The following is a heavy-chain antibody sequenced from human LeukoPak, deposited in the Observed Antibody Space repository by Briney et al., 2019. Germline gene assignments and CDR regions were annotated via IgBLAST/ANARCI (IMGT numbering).Heavy chain of an antibody. V-gene: IGHV4-59*02. J-gene: IGHJ4*02. CDR2: MYYSGST. CDR1: GGSVSSYY. CDR3: AREGSITMIVVPIAGYFDY. D-gene: IGHD3-22*01. Sequence: SETLSLTCTVSGGSVSSYYWSWIRQPPGKGLEWIGYMYYSGSTNYNPSLKSRVTISIDTSKNQFSLKLNSVTAADTAVYYCAREGSITMIVVPIAGYFDYWGQGTLVTVSS.